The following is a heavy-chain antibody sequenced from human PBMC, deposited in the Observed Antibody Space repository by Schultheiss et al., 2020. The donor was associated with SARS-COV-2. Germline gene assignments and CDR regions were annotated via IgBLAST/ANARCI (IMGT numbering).Heavy chain of an antibody. V-gene: IGHV2-5*02. CDR3: VHIRGGGNSPLVDY. CDR2: IYWDDDE. Sequence: SGPTLVKPTQTLTLTCTFSGFSLSTSGVGVGWIRQPPGKALEWLALIYWDDDERHSPSLKSRLTITKDTSKNQVVLTMTNMDPVDTATYYCVHIRGGGNSPLVDYWGQGTLVTVSS. J-gene: IGHJ4*02. D-gene: IGHD4-23*01. CDR1: GFSLSTSGVG.